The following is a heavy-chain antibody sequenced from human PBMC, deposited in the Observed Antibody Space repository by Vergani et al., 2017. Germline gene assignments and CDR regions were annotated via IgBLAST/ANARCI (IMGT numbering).Heavy chain of an antibody. CDR1: GSSISSYY. Sequence: QVQLQESGPGLVKPSETLSLTCTVSGSSISSYYWSWIRQPPGKGLEWIGYIYYSGSTNYNPSLKSRVTISVDTSKNQFSLKLSSVTAADTAVYYCARLNWNWDTLHPTLFDPWGQGTLVTVSS. V-gene: IGHV4-59*01. D-gene: IGHD1-7*01. J-gene: IGHJ5*02. CDR2: IYYSGST. CDR3: ARLNWNWDTLHPTLFDP.